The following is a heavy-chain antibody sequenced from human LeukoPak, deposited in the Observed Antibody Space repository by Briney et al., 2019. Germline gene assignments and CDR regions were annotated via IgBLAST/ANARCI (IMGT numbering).Heavy chain of an antibody. V-gene: IGHV3-74*01. J-gene: IGHJ4*02. D-gene: IGHD7-27*01. CDR3: ATSLGPLNEY. CDR1: GFAFSSNW. Sequence: PGGSLRLSCAASGFAFSSNWMHWVRQTPGKGLVWVSRINSGGSGTSYAASVEGRFTISRDNVKNTLYLQMDSLRAEDTAVYYCATSLGPLNEYWGQGTLVTVSS. CDR2: INSGGSGT.